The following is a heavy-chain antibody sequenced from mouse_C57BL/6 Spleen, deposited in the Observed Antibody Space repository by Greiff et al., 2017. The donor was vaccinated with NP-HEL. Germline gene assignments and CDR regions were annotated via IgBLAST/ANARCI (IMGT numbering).Heavy chain of an antibody. V-gene: IGHV1-82*01. CDR1: GYAFSSSW. D-gene: IGHD4-1*01. Sequence: VQLQESGPELVKPGASVKISCKASGYAFSSSWMNWVKQRPGKGLEWIGRIYPGDGDTNYNGKFKGKATLTADKSSSTAYMQLSSLTSEDSAVYFCARKANWASLDYWGQGTTLTVSS. CDR3: ARKANWASLDY. J-gene: IGHJ2*01. CDR2: IYPGDGDT.